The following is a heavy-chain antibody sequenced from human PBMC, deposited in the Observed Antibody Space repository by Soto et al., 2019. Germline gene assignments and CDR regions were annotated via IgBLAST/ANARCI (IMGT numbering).Heavy chain of an antibody. Sequence: QVQLVQSGAEVKKPGSSVKVSCKASGGTFNGHSFSWVRQAPGQVLEWMGSIIPMFNTSTYAQRLQDRVKVRADSSTSTAYMELSLQTSGDTCVYDCTSDDAWLVGADSSFDNWGQGTMVTVSS. V-gene: IGHV1-69*06. CDR3: TSDDAWLVGADSSFDN. CDR2: IIPMFNTS. D-gene: IGHD6-19*01. J-gene: IGHJ3*02. CDR1: GGTFNGHS.